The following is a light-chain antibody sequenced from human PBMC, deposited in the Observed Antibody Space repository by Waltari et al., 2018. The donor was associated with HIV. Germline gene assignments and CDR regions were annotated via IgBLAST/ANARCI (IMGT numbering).Light chain of an antibody. CDR1: TLRDKY. Sequence: SYELTQPPSVSVSPGPTASISCPGDTLRDKYACWYQQKPGQSPVLVMYQDDRRPSGIPERFSGSSSANTATLTISGTQAMDEADYYCQAWDTTTMIIGGGTKLTVL. J-gene: IGLJ2*01. CDR3: QAWDTTTMI. V-gene: IGLV3-1*01. CDR2: QDD.